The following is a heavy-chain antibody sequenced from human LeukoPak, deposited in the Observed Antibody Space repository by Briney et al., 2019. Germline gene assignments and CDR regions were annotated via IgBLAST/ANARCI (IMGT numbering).Heavy chain of an antibody. J-gene: IGHJ3*02. D-gene: IGHD1-26*01. CDR3: ARVKSSSVDAFDI. CDR2: IIPIFGAA. V-gene: IGHV1-69*13. CDR1: GGTFSSYA. Sequence: GASVKVSCKASGGTFSSYAISWVRQAPGQGLEWMGGIIPIFGAANYAQKFQGRVTITADESTSTAYMELSSLRPEDTAVYYCARVKSSSVDAFDIWGQGTMVTVSS.